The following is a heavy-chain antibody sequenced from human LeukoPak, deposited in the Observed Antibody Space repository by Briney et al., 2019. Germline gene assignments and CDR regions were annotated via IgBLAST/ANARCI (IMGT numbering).Heavy chain of an antibody. Sequence: VASVKVSCKASGYISTSYYMHWVRQAPGQGLEWMGIINPSGGSTSYAQKFQGRVTMTRDTSTSTVYMELSSLRSEDTAVYYCARGDGTNYYYYYMDVWGKGTTVTVSS. CDR1: GYISTSYY. D-gene: IGHD2-15*01. V-gene: IGHV1-46*01. CDR3: ARGDGTNYYYYYMDV. CDR2: INPSGGST. J-gene: IGHJ6*03.